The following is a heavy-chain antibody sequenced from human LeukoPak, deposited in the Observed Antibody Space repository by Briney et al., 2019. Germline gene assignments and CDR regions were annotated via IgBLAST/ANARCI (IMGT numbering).Heavy chain of an antibody. CDR3: AKGGYGSGITREEYYFDY. CDR1: GFTFSSYV. D-gene: IGHD3-10*01. Sequence: GRSLRLSCAASGFTFSSYVMHWVRQAPGKGLEWVAIISYDGSNEYYADSVKGRFTISRDNAKNSLYLQMNSLRAEDTAVYYCAKGGYGSGITREEYYFDYWGQGTLVTVSS. CDR2: ISYDGSNE. J-gene: IGHJ4*02. V-gene: IGHV3-30*04.